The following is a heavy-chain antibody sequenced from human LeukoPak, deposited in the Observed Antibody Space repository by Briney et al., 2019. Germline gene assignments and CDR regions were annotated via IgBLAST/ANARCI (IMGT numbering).Heavy chain of an antibody. J-gene: IGHJ4*02. CDR1: GFMFDDYA. CDR3: AKDMAYTSSCYDY. Sequence: GRSLRLSCAASGFMFDDYAMHWVRHGPGKGLEWVSSISWNSDSIGYVDSVKGRFTISRDNAKNSLYLQMNSLRAEDTAFYYCAKDMAYTSSCYDYWGQGTLVTVSS. D-gene: IGHD6-13*01. CDR2: ISWNSDSI. V-gene: IGHV3-9*01.